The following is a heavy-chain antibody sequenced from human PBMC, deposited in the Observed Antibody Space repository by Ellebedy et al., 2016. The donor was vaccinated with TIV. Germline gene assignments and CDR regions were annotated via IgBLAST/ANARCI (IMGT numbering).Heavy chain of an antibody. CDR2: IYYSGST. V-gene: IGHV4-39*01. D-gene: IGHD4-17*01. J-gene: IGHJ4*02. CDR1: GGSISSSSYY. Sequence: GSLRLSCTVSGGSISSSSYYWGWIRQPPGKGLEWIGSIYYSGSTYYNPSLKSRVTISVDTSKNQFSLKLSSVTAADTAVYYCARVSGYGDYFDYWGQGILVTVSS. CDR3: ARVSGYGDYFDY.